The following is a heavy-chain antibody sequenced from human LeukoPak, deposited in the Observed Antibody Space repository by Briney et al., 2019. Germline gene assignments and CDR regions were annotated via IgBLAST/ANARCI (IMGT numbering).Heavy chain of an antibody. Sequence: GGSLRLSCSASGFTFTSHVMHWVRQAPGKGLQYVSGISMNVQTTYYAGSVKGRFTISRDSSKNTVYLQMNSLTAEDTAVYYCVREGLERRSNFDYWGQGTLVSVSS. CDR2: ISMNVQTT. V-gene: IGHV3-64D*06. CDR3: VREGLERRSNFDY. J-gene: IGHJ4*02. D-gene: IGHD1-1*01. CDR1: GFTFTSHV.